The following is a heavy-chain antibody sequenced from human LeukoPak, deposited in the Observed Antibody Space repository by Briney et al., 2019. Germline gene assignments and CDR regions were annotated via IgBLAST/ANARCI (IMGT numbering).Heavy chain of an antibody. CDR3: AREGGYGAIDP. J-gene: IGHJ5*02. Sequence: GGSLRLSCAASGFTFSSYSMNWVRQAPWKGLEWVSYISSSSSTIYYADSVKGRFTISRDNAKNSLYLQMNSLRAEGTAVYYYAREGGYGAIDPWGQGTLVTVSS. V-gene: IGHV3-48*04. CDR2: ISSSSSTI. D-gene: IGHD4-17*01. CDR1: GFTFSSYS.